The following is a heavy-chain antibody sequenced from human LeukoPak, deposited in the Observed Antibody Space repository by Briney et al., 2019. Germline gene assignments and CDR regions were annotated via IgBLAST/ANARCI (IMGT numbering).Heavy chain of an antibody. CDR2: IVPIFGTA. CDR1: GGTFSNYA. Sequence: ASVKVSCKASGGTFSNYAISWVRQAPGQGLEWMGGIVPIFGTANYAQKFQGRVTITADKSTSTAYMELSSLRSEDTAVYYCARESPGELSAFDIWGQGTMVTVSS. CDR3: ARESPGELSAFDI. V-gene: IGHV1-69*06. J-gene: IGHJ3*02. D-gene: IGHD3-10*01.